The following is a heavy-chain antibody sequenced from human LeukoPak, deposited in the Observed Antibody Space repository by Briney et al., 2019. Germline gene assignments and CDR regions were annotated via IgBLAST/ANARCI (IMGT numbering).Heavy chain of an antibody. D-gene: IGHD7-27*01. CDR1: GFSLCSGYY. CDR3: ARDGEYVYFDH. Sequence: SETLSLTCAVSGFSLCSGYYWGWIGQPPGKGLEWIGSIYHGGSTYYNPSLMSRLTRSVDTSINHFSLKRSVVTAADTAVYYVARDGEYVYFDHWPQETLVRVP. J-gene: IGHJ4*02. V-gene: IGHV4-38-2*01. CDR2: IYHGGST.